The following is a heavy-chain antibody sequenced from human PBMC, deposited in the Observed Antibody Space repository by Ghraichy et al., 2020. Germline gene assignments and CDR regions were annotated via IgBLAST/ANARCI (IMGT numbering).Heavy chain of an antibody. CDR3: VNRHGDRGGGWAEGTFDI. D-gene: IGHD6-19*01. Sequence: SGPTLVKPTQTLTLTCTFSGFSLATSGVGLGWIRQPPGKALEWLAFIYWDDDKRYGPSLKSRLTITKDTSNNQVVLTMTNMDPADTGKYYCVNRHGDRGGGWAEGTFDIWGLGTMVTV. CDR2: IYWDDDK. J-gene: IGHJ3*02. V-gene: IGHV2-5*05. CDR1: GFSLATSGVG.